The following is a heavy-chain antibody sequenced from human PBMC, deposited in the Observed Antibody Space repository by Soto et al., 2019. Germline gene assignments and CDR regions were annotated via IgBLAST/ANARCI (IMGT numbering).Heavy chain of an antibody. CDR1: GYTFTDYW. J-gene: IGHJ2*01. Sequence: GEYLKISCKGSGYTFTDYWIGWVRQMPGKGLEWMGIIYPGDSDTKYSPSFQGHVTISVDESINTAYLQWGSLKASDSAMYYCARQYYEFWSGSYTGSSYFDLWGRGTMVTVYS. D-gene: IGHD3-3*01. CDR2: IYPGDSDT. V-gene: IGHV5-51*01. CDR3: ARQYYEFWSGSYTGSSYFDL.